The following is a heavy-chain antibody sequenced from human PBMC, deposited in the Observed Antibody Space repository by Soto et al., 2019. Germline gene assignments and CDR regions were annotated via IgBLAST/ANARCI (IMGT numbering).Heavy chain of an antibody. V-gene: IGHV1-46*01. CDR3: ARGIIAAAGSSDCFDP. D-gene: IGHD6-13*01. CDR2: INPSGGST. J-gene: IGHJ5*02. Sequence: QVQLVQSGAEVKKPGASVKVSCKASGYTFTSYYMHWVRQAPGQGLEWMGIINPSGGSTSYAQKFQGRVTMTRDTSTSTVYMELSSLRSEDTAVYYCARGIIAAAGSSDCFDPWGQGTLVTVSS. CDR1: GYTFTSYY.